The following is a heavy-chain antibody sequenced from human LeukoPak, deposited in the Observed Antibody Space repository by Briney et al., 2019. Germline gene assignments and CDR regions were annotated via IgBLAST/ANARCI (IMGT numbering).Heavy chain of an antibody. V-gene: IGHV4-39*07. CDR2: IYYSGST. CDR3: ARGGPQYYYDNTGYVDY. J-gene: IGHJ4*02. Sequence: SETLSLTCTVSGGSISSSSYYWGWIRQPPGKGLEWIGSIYYSGSTYYNPSLKSRVTISVDTSKNQFSLKLSSVTAADTAVYYCARGGPQYYYDNTGYVDYWGQGALVTVSS. D-gene: IGHD3-22*01. CDR1: GGSISSSSYY.